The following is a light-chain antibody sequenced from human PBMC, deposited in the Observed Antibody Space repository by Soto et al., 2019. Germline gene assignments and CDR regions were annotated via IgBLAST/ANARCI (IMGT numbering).Light chain of an antibody. CDR2: EVS. CDR3: SSYTTSNTPLYV. J-gene: IGLJ1*01. V-gene: IGLV2-14*01. Sequence: QSVLTQPASVSGSPGQSITISCTGTSSDTAGYNYVSWYQQHPGKAPKLMIYEVSNRPSGVSNRFSGSQSGNTASLTISGFQAEDEANYYCSSYTTSNTPLYVFGTGTKV. CDR1: SSDTAGYNY.